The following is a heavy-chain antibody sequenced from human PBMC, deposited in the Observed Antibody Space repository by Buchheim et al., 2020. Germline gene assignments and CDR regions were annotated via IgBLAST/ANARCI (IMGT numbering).Heavy chain of an antibody. V-gene: IGHV1-46*01. J-gene: IGHJ4*02. D-gene: IGHD6-13*01. Sequence: QVQLVQSGAEVKKPGASVKVSCMATGYTFTSYYVHWVQQAPGQGLEWMGINNPSGAGTSDSQKFQGRVTMTRDKSQSTVSIQLISMRSEDTAVYYCARDRGAAAGTSPGYWGQGTL. CDR2: NNPSGAGT. CDR1: GYTFTSYY. CDR3: ARDRGAAAGTSPGY.